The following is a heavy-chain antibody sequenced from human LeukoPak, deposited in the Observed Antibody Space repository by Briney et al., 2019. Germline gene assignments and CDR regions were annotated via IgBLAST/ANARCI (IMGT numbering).Heavy chain of an antibody. J-gene: IGHJ4*02. CDR3: ARGSRYSYGYRCFDY. CDR1: GGSFSGYY. Sequence: SETLSLTCAVYGGSFSGYYWSWIRQPPGKGLEWIGEINHSGSTNYNPSLKSRVTISVDTSKNQFSLKLSSVTAADTAVYYCARGSRYSYGYRCFDYWGQGTLVTVSS. D-gene: IGHD5-18*01. CDR2: INHSGST. V-gene: IGHV4-34*01.